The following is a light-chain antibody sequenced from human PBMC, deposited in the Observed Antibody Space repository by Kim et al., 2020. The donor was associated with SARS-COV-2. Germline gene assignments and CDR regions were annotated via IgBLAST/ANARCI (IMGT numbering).Light chain of an antibody. CDR2: GAS. Sequence: SPGETATISCRASQSISSNYLAWYPQKPGQAPMLLIYGASSRATGIPDRFSGSGSGTDFTLTITRLEPEDFAVYYCQQYSSSPATFGQGTKVDIK. CDR1: QSISSNY. J-gene: IGKJ1*01. V-gene: IGKV3-20*01. CDR3: QQYSSSPAT.